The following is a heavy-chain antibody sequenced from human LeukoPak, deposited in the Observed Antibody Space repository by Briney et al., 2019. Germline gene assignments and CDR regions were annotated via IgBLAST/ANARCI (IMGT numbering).Heavy chain of an antibody. D-gene: IGHD3-3*01. CDR1: GFTFSSYG. Sequence: GGSLRLSCAASGFTFSSYGMHWVRQAPGKGLEWVAVISYDGSNKYYADSVKGRFTISRDNSKNTLYLQMNSLRAEDTAIYYCAKGGIFHYYFDYWGQGTLVTVSS. V-gene: IGHV3-30*18. J-gene: IGHJ4*02. CDR2: ISYDGSNK. CDR3: AKGGIFHYYFDY.